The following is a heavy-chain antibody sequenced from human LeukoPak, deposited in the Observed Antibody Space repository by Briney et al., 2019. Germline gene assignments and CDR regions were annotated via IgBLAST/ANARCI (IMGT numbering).Heavy chain of an antibody. CDR2: IYYSGST. V-gene: IGHV4-39*01. Sequence: PSETLSPTCTVSGGSISSSSYYWGWIRQPPGKGLEWIGSIYYSGSTYYNPSLKSRVTISVDTSKNQFSLKLSSVTAADTAVYYCARTSITIFGVVTTFDYWGQGTLVTVSS. J-gene: IGHJ4*02. CDR1: GGSISSSSYY. CDR3: ARTSITIFGVVTTFDY. D-gene: IGHD3-3*01.